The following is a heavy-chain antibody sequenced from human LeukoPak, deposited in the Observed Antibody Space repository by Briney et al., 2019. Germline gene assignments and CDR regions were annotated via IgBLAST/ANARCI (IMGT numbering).Heavy chain of an antibody. J-gene: IGHJ3*02. Sequence: PGRSLRLSCAASGFTFDDYAMHWVRQAPGKGLEWVSGIIWNSATIGYADSVKGRFTISRDNAKKSLYLQMNSLRAEDTALYYCAKGGHGYLPGAFDIWGQGTMVTVSS. CDR3: AKGGHGYLPGAFDI. CDR2: IIWNSATI. V-gene: IGHV3-9*01. D-gene: IGHD5-24*01. CDR1: GFTFDDYA.